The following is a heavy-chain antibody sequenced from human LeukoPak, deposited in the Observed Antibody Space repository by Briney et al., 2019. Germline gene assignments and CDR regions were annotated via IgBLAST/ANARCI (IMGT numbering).Heavy chain of an antibody. D-gene: IGHD1-14*01. CDR2: IYYSGST. CDR3: ARYEPSDAFDI. CDR1: GGPISSGDYY. J-gene: IGHJ3*02. Sequence: SETLSLTCTVSGGPISSGDYYWSWIRQPPGKGLEWIGYIYYSGSTYYNPSLKSRVTISVDTSKNQFSLKLSSVTAADTAVYYCARYEPSDAFDIWGQGTMVTVSS. V-gene: IGHV4-30-4*01.